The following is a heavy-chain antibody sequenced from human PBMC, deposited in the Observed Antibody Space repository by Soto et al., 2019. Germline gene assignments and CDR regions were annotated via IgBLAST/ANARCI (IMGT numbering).Heavy chain of an antibody. J-gene: IGHJ5*02. CDR1: GFSFSNYG. Sequence: PGGSLRLSCAASGFSFSNYGMHWVRQAPGKGLEWVAFVSSDGNNKYYADSVKGRFTISRDNSKSTLYLQVDSLRVDDTAVYYCAKDRVIQLLPIWPDPWGQGTLVTVSS. CDR2: VSSDGNNK. CDR3: AKDRVIQLLPIWPDP. D-gene: IGHD2-2*01. V-gene: IGHV3-30*18.